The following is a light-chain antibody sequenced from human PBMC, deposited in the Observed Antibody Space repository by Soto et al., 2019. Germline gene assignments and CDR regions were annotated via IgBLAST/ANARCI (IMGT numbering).Light chain of an antibody. J-gene: IGKJ1*01. Sequence: EIVLTQSPATLSLSPGERATLSCRASQSVSSDLAWYQQKPGQAPRLLIYDASNRATGIPARFSGSGSGTDFTLTISRLEPEDFAVYYCQQYGSSGTFGQGTKGDIK. CDR1: QSVSSD. CDR2: DAS. CDR3: QQYGSSGT. V-gene: IGKV3-20*01.